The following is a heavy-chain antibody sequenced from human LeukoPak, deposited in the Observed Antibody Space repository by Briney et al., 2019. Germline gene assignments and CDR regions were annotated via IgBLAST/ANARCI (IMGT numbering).Heavy chain of an antibody. CDR3: AKALGVSTDYYYYGMDV. J-gene: IGHJ6*02. D-gene: IGHD4-11*01. V-gene: IGHV3-30*18. Sequence: GGSLRLSCAASGFTFSSYGMHWVRQAPGKGLEWVAVISYDGSNKYYADSVRGRFTISRDNSKNTLYLQMNSLRAEDTAVYYCAKALGVSTDYYYYGMDVWGQGTTVTVS. CDR1: GFTFSSYG. CDR2: ISYDGSNK.